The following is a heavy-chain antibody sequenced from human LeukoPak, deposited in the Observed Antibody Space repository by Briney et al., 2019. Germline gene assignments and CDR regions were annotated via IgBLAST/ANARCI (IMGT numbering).Heavy chain of an antibody. V-gene: IGHV4-59*08. Sequence: RPSETLSLTCTVSGGSISSYYWSWIRQPPGKGLEWIGYIYYSGSTDYNPSLKSRVTISVDTSKNQFSLKLSSVTAADTAVYYCARQMATITGPYFDYWGQGTLVTVSS. J-gene: IGHJ4*02. CDR3: ARQMATITGPYFDY. CDR2: IYYSGST. D-gene: IGHD5-12*01. CDR1: GGSISSYY.